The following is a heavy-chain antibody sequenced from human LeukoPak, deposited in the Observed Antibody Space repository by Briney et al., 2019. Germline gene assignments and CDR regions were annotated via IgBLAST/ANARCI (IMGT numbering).Heavy chain of an antibody. CDR1: GGSISSSSYY. D-gene: IGHD3-22*01. CDR2: IYYSGSS. J-gene: IGHJ4*02. Sequence: SETLSLTCSVSGGSISSSSYYWGRIRQSPGKDLEWIGSIYYSGSSYYNPSLKSRVTISIDTSKNQFSLKLSSVTAADTAVYYCARHAYFYDSPFDYWGQGTLVTVSS. CDR3: ARHAYFYDSPFDY. V-gene: IGHV4-39*01.